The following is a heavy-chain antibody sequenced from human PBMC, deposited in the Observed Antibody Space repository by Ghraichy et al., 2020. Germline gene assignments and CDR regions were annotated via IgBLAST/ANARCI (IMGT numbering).Heavy chain of an antibody. Sequence: GGSLRLSCAASGFTFSSYAMSWVRQAPGKGLEWVSAISGSGGSTYYADSVKGRFTISRDNSKNTLYLQMNSLRAEDTAVYYCARDLIGSYYFGGADPDYWGQGTLVTVSS. CDR3: ARDLIGSYYFGGADPDY. V-gene: IGHV3-23*01. J-gene: IGHJ4*02. CDR1: GFTFSSYA. D-gene: IGHD1-26*01. CDR2: ISGSGGST.